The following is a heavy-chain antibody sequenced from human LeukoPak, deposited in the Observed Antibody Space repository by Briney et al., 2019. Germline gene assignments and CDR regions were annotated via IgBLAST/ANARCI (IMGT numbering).Heavy chain of an antibody. D-gene: IGHD1-26*01. J-gene: IGHJ4*02. CDR2: ISCSGNS. Sequence: PSETLSLTCTVSGGSLGNYYWSWFRQPPAKGLEWIAYISCSGNSTYNPSLQSRVTISVDTSRDQFSLRINSVTAADTAVYYCARGPKGGSYDNWGPGTLVTVSS. CDR1: GGSLGNYY. V-gene: IGHV4-59*01. CDR3: ARGPKGGSYDN.